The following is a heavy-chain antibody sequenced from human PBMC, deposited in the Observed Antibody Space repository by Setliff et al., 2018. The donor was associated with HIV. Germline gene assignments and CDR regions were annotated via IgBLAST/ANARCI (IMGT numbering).Heavy chain of an antibody. V-gene: IGHV3-53*01. Sequence: GGSLRLSCAASGLTDTYNYMSWVRQAPGKGLEWVSVIYAGGSTYYADSVEGRFTISRDNAESSLFLQMNSLKAEDTAVYYCAKSPPGYDVLTGGLDSWGQGTLVTVSS. CDR2: IYAGGST. CDR1: GLTDTYNY. D-gene: IGHD3-9*01. J-gene: IGHJ4*02. CDR3: AKSPPGYDVLTGGLDS.